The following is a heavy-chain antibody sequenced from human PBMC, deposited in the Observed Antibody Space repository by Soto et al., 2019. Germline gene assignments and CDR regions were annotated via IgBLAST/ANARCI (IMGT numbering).Heavy chain of an antibody. CDR1: GFTVSSNY. J-gene: IGHJ6*02. D-gene: IGHD6-13*01. CDR3: ARDLVRAAAGTMYYYYYGMDV. V-gene: IGHV3-53*01. CDR2: IYSGGST. Sequence: GGSLRLSCAASGFTVSSNYMSWVRQAPGKGLEWVSVIYSGGSTYYADSVKGRFTISRDNSKNTLYLQMNSLRAEDTAVYYCARDLVRAAAGTMYYYYYGMDVWGQGTTVTVSS.